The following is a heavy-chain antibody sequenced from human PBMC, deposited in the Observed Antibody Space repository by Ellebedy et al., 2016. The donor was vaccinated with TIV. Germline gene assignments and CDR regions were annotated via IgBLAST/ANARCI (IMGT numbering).Heavy chain of an antibody. CDR3: ATSASHSWKT. J-gene: IGHJ5*02. D-gene: IGHD1-1*01. V-gene: IGHV3-7*01. Sequence: GESLKISCAASGFTFSGSWMSWVRQSPGGRLEWVANIKPDGSAEFYVGSVRGRFTISRDNAKSSLYLQMKSLRVEDTAIYYCATSASHSWKTWGQGTLVTVSS. CDR1: GFTFSGSW. CDR2: IKPDGSAE.